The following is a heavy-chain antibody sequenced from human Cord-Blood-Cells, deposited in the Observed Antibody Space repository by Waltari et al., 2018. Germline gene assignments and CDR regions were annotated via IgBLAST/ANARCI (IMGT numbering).Heavy chain of an antibody. CDR3: ARGLNDAFDI. Sequence: QVQLQQWGAGLLKPSETLSLTCAVYGGSFSGYYWSWIRQPPGKGLEWIGEINHSGSTNYNPSLKSRVTISVDTSKNQFSLKLSSVTAVDTAVYYCARGLNDAFDIWGQGTMVTVSS. CDR1: GGSFSGYY. J-gene: IGHJ3*02. V-gene: IGHV4-34*01. CDR2: INHSGST.